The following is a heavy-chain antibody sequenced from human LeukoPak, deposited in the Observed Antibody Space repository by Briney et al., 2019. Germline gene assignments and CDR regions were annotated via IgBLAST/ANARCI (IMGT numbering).Heavy chain of an antibody. V-gene: IGHV3-33*01. CDR3: ARGPYYGSRGNNWFDP. J-gene: IGHJ5*02. Sequence: GRSLILSCAASGFTFSSYGMHWVRQAPGEGLEWVAVIWYDGSNKYYADSVKGRFSISRDNSKNTLYLQMNSLRAEDTAVYYCARGPYYGSRGNNWFDPWGQGTLVTVSS. CDR1: GFTFSSYG. D-gene: IGHD3-10*01. CDR2: IWYDGSNK.